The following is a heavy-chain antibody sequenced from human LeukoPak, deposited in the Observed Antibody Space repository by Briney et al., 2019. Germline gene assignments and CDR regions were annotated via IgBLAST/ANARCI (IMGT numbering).Heavy chain of an antibody. V-gene: IGHV4-59*01. Sequence: SETLSLTCTVSGGSISSYYWGWIRQPPGKGLEWIGYIYYSGSTNYNPSLKSRVTISVDTSKNQFSLKLSSVTAADTAVYYCAREKWVGATTVRAFDIWGQGTMVTVSS. CDR3: AREKWVGATTVRAFDI. CDR2: IYYSGST. D-gene: IGHD1-26*01. CDR1: GGSISSYY. J-gene: IGHJ3*02.